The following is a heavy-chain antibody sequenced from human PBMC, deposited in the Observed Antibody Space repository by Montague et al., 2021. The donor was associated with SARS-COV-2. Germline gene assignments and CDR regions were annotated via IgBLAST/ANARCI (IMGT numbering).Heavy chain of an antibody. CDR2: IYYSGST. Sequence: SETRSLTCTVSGGSISSYYCCWIRQHPGKGREWIGYIYYSGSTNYNNSLKSRVTITVDTSKNQYSLKLSSVTAADTAVYYCARVRRSGTIFGLAVIDGFDYWGQGTLVTVSS. CDR1: GGSISSYY. CDR3: ARVRRSGTIFGLAVIDGFDY. J-gene: IGHJ4*02. D-gene: IGHD3-3*01. V-gene: IGHV4-59*01.